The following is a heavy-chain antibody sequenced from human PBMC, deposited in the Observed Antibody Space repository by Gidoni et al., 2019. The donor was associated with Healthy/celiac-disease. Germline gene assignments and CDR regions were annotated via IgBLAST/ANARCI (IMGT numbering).Heavy chain of an antibody. CDR2: IYWDDGK. Sequence: QITLKEPGPTLVKPTQTLTLTCTFSAFSLSTSGVGVGWIRQPPGKALEWLALIYWDDGKRYSPSLNSRLTITKDTSEHQVVLTMTNMDPVDTATYYCAHMPTTVTPDNWFDPWGQGTLVTVSS. V-gene: IGHV2-5*02. CDR1: AFSLSTSGVG. D-gene: IGHD4-4*01. J-gene: IGHJ5*02. CDR3: AHMPTTVTPDNWFDP.